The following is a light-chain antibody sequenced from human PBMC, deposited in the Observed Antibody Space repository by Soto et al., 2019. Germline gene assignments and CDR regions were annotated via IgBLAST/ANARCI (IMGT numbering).Light chain of an antibody. J-gene: IGKJ4*01. V-gene: IGKV3-15*01. CDR1: QSVRND. CDR3: QHYNNLPLT. CDR2: GAS. Sequence: EIVMTQSPATLSVSPGERATLSCRASQSVRNDLAWYQQKPGQAPRLLIFGASSRATGIPARFSGSGSGTDFTLTIIRLESEDSAIYYCQHYNNLPLTFGGGTKVEIK.